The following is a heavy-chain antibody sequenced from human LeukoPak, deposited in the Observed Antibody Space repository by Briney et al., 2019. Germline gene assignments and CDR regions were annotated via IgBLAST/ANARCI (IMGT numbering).Heavy chain of an antibody. D-gene: IGHD3-16*01. CDR2: IKDNGIGA. J-gene: IGHJ4*02. CDR1: GFTFSNYW. Sequence: GGSLRLSCAASGFTFSNYWMHWVRQAPGKGLVWISRIKDNGIGANYADPAKGRFTISRDNAKNTLYLQMTSLRAEDTAVYYCARMGVEDTGLDFWGQGVLVTVSS. CDR3: ARMGVEDTGLDF. V-gene: IGHV3-74*01.